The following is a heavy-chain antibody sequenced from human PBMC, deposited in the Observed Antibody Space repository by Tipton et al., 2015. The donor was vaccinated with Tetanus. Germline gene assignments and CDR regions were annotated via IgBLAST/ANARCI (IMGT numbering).Heavy chain of an antibody. CDR2: INHSGST. CDR1: GGSFSGYY. Sequence: TLSLTCAVYGGSFSGYYWSWIRQPPGKWLEWIGEINHSGSTNYNPSLKSRVTISVGTSKNQFSLKLSSATAADTAVYYCARYYDFWSGFWFDPWGQGTLVTVSS. CDR3: ARYYDFWSGFWFDP. V-gene: IGHV4-34*01. D-gene: IGHD3-3*01. J-gene: IGHJ5*02.